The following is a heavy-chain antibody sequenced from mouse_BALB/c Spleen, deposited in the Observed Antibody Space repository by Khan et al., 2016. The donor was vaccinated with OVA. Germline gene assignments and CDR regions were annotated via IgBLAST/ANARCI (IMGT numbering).Heavy chain of an antibody. CDR1: GFNIKDTY. D-gene: IGHD2-1*01. V-gene: IGHV14-3*02. CDR2: IDPPNDDS. CDR3: ENLYGNPFAF. J-gene: IGHJ3*01. Sequence: VQLPPSGAELVKPGASVKLSCSASGFNIKDTYIHWMKQRPEQGLEWIGRIDPPNDDSKYGPKFQAKATLTADTSSNTAYLQLSSLTSEDTAGYYCENLYGNPFAFVGQGTVVSVSA.